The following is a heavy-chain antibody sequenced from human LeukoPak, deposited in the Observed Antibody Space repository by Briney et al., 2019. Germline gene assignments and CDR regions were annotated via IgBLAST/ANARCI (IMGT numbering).Heavy chain of an antibody. CDR2: ISSGGDVV. D-gene: IGHD6-13*01. Sequence: GGSLRLSCAASGFTFSSYEMHWVRQAPGKGLEWLSYISSGGDVVYYADSVKGRFTISRDNAQNSLYLQMNSLRGEDTAVYYCARDKRGLAASGTLDYWGQGTLVTVSS. J-gene: IGHJ4*02. CDR3: ARDKRGLAASGTLDY. CDR1: GFTFSSYE. V-gene: IGHV3-48*03.